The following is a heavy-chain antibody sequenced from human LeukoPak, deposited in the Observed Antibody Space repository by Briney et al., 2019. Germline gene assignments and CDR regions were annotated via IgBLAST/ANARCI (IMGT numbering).Heavy chain of an antibody. D-gene: IGHD3-16*02. CDR2: ISSSSDYI. CDR3: ARDKHDYVWGSFRPNYYYYGMDV. CDR1: GFTFSGYS. Sequence: PGGSLRLSCAASGFTFSGYSINWVRQAPGKGLEWVSSISSSSDYIYYADSVKGRFTISRDNAKNSLYLQMSSLRAEDTAVYYCARDKHDYVWGSFRPNYYYYGMDVWGQGTTVTVSS. V-gene: IGHV3-21*01. J-gene: IGHJ6*02.